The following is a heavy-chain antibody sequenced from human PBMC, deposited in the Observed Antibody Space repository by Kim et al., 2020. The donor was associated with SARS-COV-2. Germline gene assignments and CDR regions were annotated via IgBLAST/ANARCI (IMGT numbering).Heavy chain of an antibody. CDR2: VNCHSGDT. J-gene: IGHJ4*02. D-gene: IGHD1-26*01. CDR3: ARDISGSYDS. V-gene: IGHV1-2*02. CDR1: GYTFTGYS. Sequence: ASVKVSCKASGYTFTGYSIHWVRQAPGQGLEWMGFVNCHSGDTFYAQKFQGRVTMTRDTSTTTAFMDLTSLTSEDTATYYCARDISGSYDSWGQGSLVSVSS.